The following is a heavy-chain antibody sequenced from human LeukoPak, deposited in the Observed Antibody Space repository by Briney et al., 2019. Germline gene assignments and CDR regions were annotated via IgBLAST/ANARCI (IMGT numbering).Heavy chain of an antibody. CDR2: IKQDGSEK. V-gene: IGHV3-7*01. CDR3: TKTANGDYISGDAFDI. CDR1: GFTFSSYW. Sequence: PGGSLRLSCAASGFTFSSYWMSWVRQAPGKGLEWVANIKQDGSEKYYVDSVKGRFTISRDNAKNSLYLQMNSLRAEDTAVYYCTKTANGDYISGDAFDIWGQGTMVTVSS. D-gene: IGHD4-17*01. J-gene: IGHJ3*02.